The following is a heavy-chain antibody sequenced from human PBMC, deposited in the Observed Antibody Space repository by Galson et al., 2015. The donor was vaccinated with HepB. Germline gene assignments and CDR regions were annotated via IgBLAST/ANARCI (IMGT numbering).Heavy chain of an antibody. J-gene: IGHJ4*02. CDR3: ARSGITMVRGALDY. D-gene: IGHD3-10*01. CDR1: GFTFSSYS. Sequence: SLRLSCAASGFTFSSYSMNWVRQAPGKGLEWVSYISSSSSTIYYADSVKGRFTISRDNAKNSLYLQMNSLRAEDTAVYYCARSGITMVRGALDYWGQGTLVTVSS. CDR2: ISSSSSTI. V-gene: IGHV3-48*04.